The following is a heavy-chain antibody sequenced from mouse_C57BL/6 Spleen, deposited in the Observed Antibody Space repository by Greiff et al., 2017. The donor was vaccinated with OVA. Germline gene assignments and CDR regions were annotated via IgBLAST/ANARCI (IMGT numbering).Heavy chain of an antibody. V-gene: IGHV1-53*01. CDR2: INPSNGGT. Sequence: VKLQQPGTELVKPGASVKLSCKASGYTFTSYWMHWVKQRPGQGLEWIGNINPSNGGTNYNEKFKSKATLTVDKSSSTAYMQLSSLTSEDSAVYYCARGDYSLYYAMDYWGQGTSVTVSS. CDR1: GYTFTSYW. CDR3: ARGDYSLYYAMDY. D-gene: IGHD2-12*01. J-gene: IGHJ4*01.